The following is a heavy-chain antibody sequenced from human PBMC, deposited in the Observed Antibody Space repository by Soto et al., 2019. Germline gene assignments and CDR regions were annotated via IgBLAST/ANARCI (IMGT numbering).Heavy chain of an antibody. Sequence: QVQLVQSGAEVKKPGASVKVSCKASGYTFISYGISWVRQAPGQGLEWMGWISGYNGNTKYAQKRRGSVTMTTDTCTSTANMELKSPRSDDTAVYYCARDPVAQRVDSWGQGTLVTVSS. D-gene: IGHD2-15*01. J-gene: IGHJ4*02. CDR2: ISGYNGNT. V-gene: IGHV1-18*01. CDR3: ARDPVAQRVDS. CDR1: GYTFISYG.